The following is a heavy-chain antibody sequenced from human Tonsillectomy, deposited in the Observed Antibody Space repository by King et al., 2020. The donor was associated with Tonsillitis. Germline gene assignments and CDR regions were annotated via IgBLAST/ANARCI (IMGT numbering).Heavy chain of an antibody. Sequence: VQLVESGGGVVQPGRSLRLSCAASGFTFSTYGMRWVRQAPGKGLEWVAVISSDGNDKYYTDSVKGRFTISRDNSKSTLYLQMNSLRAEDTAVYYCAKVRPYACYAWGQGTLVTVSS. CDR2: ISSDGNDK. CDR1: GFTFSTYG. V-gene: IGHV3-30*18. D-gene: IGHD3-16*01. CDR3: AKVRPYACYA. J-gene: IGHJ5*02.